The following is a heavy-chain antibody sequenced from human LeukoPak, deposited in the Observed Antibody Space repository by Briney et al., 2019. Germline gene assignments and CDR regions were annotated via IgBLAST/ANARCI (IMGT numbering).Heavy chain of an antibody. CDR2: ISSSSSTI. J-gene: IGHJ4*02. CDR3: CHYYDSSDY. V-gene: IGHV3-48*04. CDR1: GFTFSNYA. D-gene: IGHD3-22*01. Sequence: GGSLRLSCAASGFTFSNYAMSWVRQAPGKGLEWVSYISSSSSTIYYADSVKGRFTISRDNAKNSLYLQMNSLRAEDTAVYYCCHYYDSSDYWGQGTLVTVSS.